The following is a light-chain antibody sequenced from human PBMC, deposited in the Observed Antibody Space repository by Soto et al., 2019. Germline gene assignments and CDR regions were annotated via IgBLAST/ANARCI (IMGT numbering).Light chain of an antibody. CDR2: STN. CDR1: SGSVSTSYY. CDR3: VLYMGSGIYV. J-gene: IGLJ1*01. V-gene: IGLV8-61*01. Sequence: QTVVTQEPSFSVSPGGTVTLTCGLSSGSVSTSYYPSWYQQTPGQAPXTLIXSTNTXXXXXPDRFXGSILGXXXAXTIXGXXXXXXXXYYCVLYMGSGIYVFGTGTKLTVL.